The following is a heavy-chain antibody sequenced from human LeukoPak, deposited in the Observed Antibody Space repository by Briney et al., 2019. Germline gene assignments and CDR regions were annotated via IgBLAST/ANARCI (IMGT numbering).Heavy chain of an antibody. CDR1: GFSFSNYA. J-gene: IGHJ4*02. D-gene: IGHD4-11*01. CDR2: ISGSGGST. Sequence: GGSLRLSCAASGFSFSNYAMSWVRQAPGKGLEWVSAISGSGGSTYYADSVKGRFTISRDNSKNTLYLQMNSLRAEDTAVYYCAKGVHSTVTTFDYWGQGTLVTVSS. CDR3: AKGVHSTVTTFDY. V-gene: IGHV3-23*01.